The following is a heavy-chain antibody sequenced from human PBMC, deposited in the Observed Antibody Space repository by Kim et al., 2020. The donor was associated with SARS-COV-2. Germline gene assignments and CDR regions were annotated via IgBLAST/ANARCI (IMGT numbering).Heavy chain of an antibody. D-gene: IGHD6-19*01. CDR3: AKSLNSAWSKFDY. CDR2: IGSSGVNT. V-gene: IGHV3-23*01. J-gene: IGHJ4*02. CDR1: GFTFSTYA. Sequence: GGSLRLSCAASGFTFSTYAMSWVRQAPGKGLEWVSTIGSSGVNTYYADSVNGRFTISRDNSKNSLYLQMNSLRAEDTAVYYCAKSLNSAWSKFDYWGQG.